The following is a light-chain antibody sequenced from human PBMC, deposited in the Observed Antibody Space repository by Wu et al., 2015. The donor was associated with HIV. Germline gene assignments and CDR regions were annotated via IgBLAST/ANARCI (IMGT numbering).Light chain of an antibody. V-gene: IGKV3-20*01. CDR2: GAS. Sequence: EIVLTQSPGTMSLAPGESATLSCRASESISNNHLARYQQRRGQAPTLLIFGASNKATGVPDRFSGSGSGTDFSLSISRMEPEDFAVYYCHHYGGSPQTFGQGTQLQIK. CDR1: ESISNNH. J-gene: IGKJ2*01. CDR3: HHYGGSPQT.